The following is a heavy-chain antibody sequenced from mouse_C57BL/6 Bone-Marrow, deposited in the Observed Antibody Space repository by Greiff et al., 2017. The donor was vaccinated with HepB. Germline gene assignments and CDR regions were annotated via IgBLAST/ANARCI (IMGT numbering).Heavy chain of an antibody. Sequence: QVQLQQSGPELVKPGASVKISCKASGYAFSSSWMNWVKQRPGKGLEWIGRIYPGDGDTNYNGKFKGKATLTADKSSSTAYMQLSSLTSEDSAVYFCARGIYYYGSSGRNFDVWGTGTTVTVSS. V-gene: IGHV1-82*01. CDR1: GYAFSSSW. CDR2: IYPGDGDT. J-gene: IGHJ1*03. CDR3: ARGIYYYGSSGRNFDV. D-gene: IGHD1-1*01.